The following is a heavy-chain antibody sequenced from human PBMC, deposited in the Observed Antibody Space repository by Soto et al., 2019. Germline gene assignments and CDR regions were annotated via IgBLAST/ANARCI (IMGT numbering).Heavy chain of an antibody. J-gene: IGHJ4*02. Sequence: QVQLQESGPGLVKPSETLSLTCTVSGGSISSYYWSWIRQPPGKGLEWIGYIYYSGSTNYNPSLKSRVTISVDTSKNQFSLKLSSVTAADTAVYYCARTNGQWLVPHYWGQGTLVTVSS. CDR1: GGSISSYY. D-gene: IGHD6-19*01. CDR2: IYYSGST. V-gene: IGHV4-59*01. CDR3: ARTNGQWLVPHY.